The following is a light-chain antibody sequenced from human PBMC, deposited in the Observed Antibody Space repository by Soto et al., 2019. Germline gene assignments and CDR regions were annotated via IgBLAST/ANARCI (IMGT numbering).Light chain of an antibody. CDR1: SSNIGGNY. CDR3: AAWDDSLSGAV. Sequence: QSVLTQPHSASGTPGQRVTISCSGSSSNIGGNYVYWYHQLPGTAPKLLIYRNNQRPSGVPDRFSGSKSGTSASLAISGLRSADEADYYWAAWDDSLSGAVFGGGTQLTVL. CDR2: RNN. J-gene: IGLJ7*01. V-gene: IGLV1-47*01.